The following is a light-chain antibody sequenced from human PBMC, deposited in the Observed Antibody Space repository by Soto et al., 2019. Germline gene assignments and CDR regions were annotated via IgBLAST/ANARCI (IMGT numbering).Light chain of an antibody. CDR1: QDISNY. Sequence: DIQMTHSPSSLSASVGDRVTITCQASQDISNYLNWYQQKPGKAPKLLIYDASNLETGVPSRFSGSGSGTDFTFTISSLQPEDIATYYCQQYDIALTFGGGTKVDIK. J-gene: IGKJ4*01. CDR3: QQYDIALT. V-gene: IGKV1-33*01. CDR2: DAS.